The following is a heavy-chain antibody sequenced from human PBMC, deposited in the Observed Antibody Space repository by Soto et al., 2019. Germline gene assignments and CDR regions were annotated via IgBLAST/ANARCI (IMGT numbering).Heavy chain of an antibody. D-gene: IGHD3-10*01. CDR2: IYYSGST. CDR1: GGSISSGGYY. V-gene: IGHV4-31*03. CDR3: AREGFYYVSDFDDAFDI. J-gene: IGHJ3*02. Sequence: QVQLQESGPGLVKPSQTLSLTCTVSGGSISSGGYYWSWIRQHPGKGLEWIGYIYYSGSTYYNPSLRSRVTISGDRSKNQFSLKLSFMSAGDRAVYYWAREGFYYVSDFDDAFDIGGQGKMVTVSS.